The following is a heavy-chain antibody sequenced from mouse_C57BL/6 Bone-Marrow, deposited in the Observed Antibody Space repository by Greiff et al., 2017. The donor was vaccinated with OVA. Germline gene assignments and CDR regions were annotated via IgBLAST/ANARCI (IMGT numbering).Heavy chain of an antibody. CDR3: TRGYGNYYAMDY. CDR2: IDPETGGT. J-gene: IGHJ4*01. CDR1: GYTFTDYE. V-gene: IGHV1-15*01. D-gene: IGHD2-1*01. Sequence: QVQLQQSGAELVRPGASVTLSCKASGYTFTDYEMHWVKQTPVHGLEWIGAIDPETGGTAYNQKFKGKAILTADKSSSTAYMELRSQTSEDSAVYYGTRGYGNYYAMDYWGQGTSVTVSS.